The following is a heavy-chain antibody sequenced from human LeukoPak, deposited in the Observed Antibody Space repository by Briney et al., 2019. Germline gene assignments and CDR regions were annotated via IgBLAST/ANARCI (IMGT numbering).Heavy chain of an antibody. Sequence: GGSPRLSCAASGFTFSSYAMSWVRQAPGKGLEWVSAISGSGGSTYYADSVKGRFTISRDNSKNTLYLQMNSLRAEDTAVYYCAKGFNSGSYYYFDYWGQGTLVTVSS. CDR1: GFTFSSYA. V-gene: IGHV3-23*01. CDR2: ISGSGGST. CDR3: AKGFNSGSYYYFDY. D-gene: IGHD1-26*01. J-gene: IGHJ4*02.